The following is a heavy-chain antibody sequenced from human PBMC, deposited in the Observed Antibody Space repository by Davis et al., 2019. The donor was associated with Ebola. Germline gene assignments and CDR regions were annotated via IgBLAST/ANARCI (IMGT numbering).Heavy chain of an antibody. Sequence: SVKVSCKASGGTFSSYAISWVRQAPGQGLEWMGGIIPIFGTANYAQKFQGRVTITADESTSTAYMELSSLRSDDTAVYYCAREKGGYCSGDRCYYYGMDVWGKGTTVTVSS. J-gene: IGHJ6*04. CDR1: GGTFSSYA. V-gene: IGHV1-69*13. CDR3: AREKGGYCSGDRCYYYGMDV. D-gene: IGHD2-15*01. CDR2: IIPIFGTA.